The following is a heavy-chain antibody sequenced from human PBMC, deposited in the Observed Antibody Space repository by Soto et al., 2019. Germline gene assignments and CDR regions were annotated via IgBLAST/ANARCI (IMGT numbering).Heavy chain of an antibody. Sequence: SETLSLTCTVSGGSISSGGYYWSWIRQHPGKGLEWIGYIYYSGSTNYNPSLKSRVTISVDTSKNQFSLKLSSVTAADTAVYYCARGRGLNLDYWGQGTLVTVS. D-gene: IGHD3-10*01. CDR3: ARGRGLNLDY. CDR1: GGSISSGGYY. V-gene: IGHV4-31*03. CDR2: IYYSGST. J-gene: IGHJ4*02.